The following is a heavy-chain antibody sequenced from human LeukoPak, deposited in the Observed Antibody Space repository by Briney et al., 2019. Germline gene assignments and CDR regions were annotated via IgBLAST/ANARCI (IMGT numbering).Heavy chain of an antibody. Sequence: SETLSLTCTVSGYSISSGYYWGWIRQPPGKGLEWIGSIYHSGRTYYNPSLKSRVTISVDTSKNQFSLKLSSVTAADTAVYYCAREGVSSSVGWFDPWGQGTLVTVSS. CDR2: IYHSGRT. J-gene: IGHJ5*02. D-gene: IGHD6-13*01. CDR3: AREGVSSSVGWFDP. V-gene: IGHV4-38-2*02. CDR1: GYSISSGYY.